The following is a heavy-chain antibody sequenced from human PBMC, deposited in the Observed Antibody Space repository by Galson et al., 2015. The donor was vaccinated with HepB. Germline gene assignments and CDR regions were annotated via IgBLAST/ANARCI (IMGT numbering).Heavy chain of an antibody. CDR1: GFTFSDYY. D-gene: IGHD3-9*01. CDR2: ISSSSSTI. J-gene: IGHJ4*02. V-gene: IGHV3-11*01. CDR3: ARGEHYHILTGYYHRFDY. Sequence: SLRLSCAASGFTFSDYYMTWIRQAPGKGLEWISYISSSSSTIYYADSVKGRFTISRDNAKNSLYLQMNSLRAEDTAVYYCARGEHYHILTGYYHRFDYWGQGTLVTVSS.